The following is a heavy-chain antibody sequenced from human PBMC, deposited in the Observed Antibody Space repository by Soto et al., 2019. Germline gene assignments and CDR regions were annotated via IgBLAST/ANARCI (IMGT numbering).Heavy chain of an antibody. D-gene: IGHD6-19*01. CDR2: SNAGNGNT. CDR1: GYTCTSYA. J-gene: IGHJ5*02. Sequence: VASVTVSCKASGYTCTSYAMHWVRQAPGQRLEWMVWSNAGNGNTKYSQKFQGRVTITRDTSASTAYMVQISLRYEETAAYYCARDVPIAVAGAHRIDPWGQGTMVTVSS. V-gene: IGHV1-3*01. CDR3: ARDVPIAVAGAHRIDP.